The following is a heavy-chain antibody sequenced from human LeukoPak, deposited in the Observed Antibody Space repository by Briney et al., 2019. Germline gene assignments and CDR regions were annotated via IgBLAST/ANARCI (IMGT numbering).Heavy chain of an antibody. CDR3: ARETPFMNYYDSSGYDY. D-gene: IGHD3-22*01. CDR1: GYTFTSYA. V-gene: IGHV1-3*03. J-gene: IGHJ4*02. CDR2: INAGNGNT. Sequence: GASVKVSCKASGYTFTSYAMHWVRQAPGQRLEWMGWINAGNGNTKYSQEFQGRVTITRDTSASTAYMELSSLRSEDTAVYYCARETPFMNYYDSSGYDYWGQGTLVTVSS.